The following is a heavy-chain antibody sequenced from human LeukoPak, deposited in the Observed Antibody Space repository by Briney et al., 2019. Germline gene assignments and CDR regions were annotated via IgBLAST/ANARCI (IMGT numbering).Heavy chain of an antibody. CDR2: IDHSGTT. CDR1: GGSFSGYY. Sequence: QPSETLSLTCVVYGGSFSGYYWSWIRQPPGKGLEWIGEIDHSGTTNYSPSLKSRVTMSVDTSKNQFSLMVSSVTAADTAVYYCATGRNRVLPAPILRVGPWYNYHCMDVWGKGTTVTVSS. D-gene: IGHD2-2*02. V-gene: IGHV4-34*01. J-gene: IGHJ6*03. CDR3: ATGRNRVLPAPILRVGPWYNYHCMDV.